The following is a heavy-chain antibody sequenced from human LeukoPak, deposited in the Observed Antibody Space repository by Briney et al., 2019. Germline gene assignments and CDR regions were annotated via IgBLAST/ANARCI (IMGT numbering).Heavy chain of an antibody. J-gene: IGHJ5*02. CDR3: APSFVGTAIVSTRDP. CDR2: INPNSGGT. V-gene: IGHV1-2*02. Sequence: ASVKVSCKASGYTFTGYYMHWVRQAPGQGLEWMGWINPNSGGTNYAQKFQGRVTMTRDTSIGTAYMELSRLRSDDTAVYYCAPSFVGTAIVSTRDPWGQGTLVTVSS. CDR1: GYTFTGYY. D-gene: IGHD5-18*01.